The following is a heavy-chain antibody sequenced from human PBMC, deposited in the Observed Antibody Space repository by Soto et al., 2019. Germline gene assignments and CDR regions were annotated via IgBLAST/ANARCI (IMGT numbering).Heavy chain of an antibody. CDR2: ISYDGSNK. J-gene: IGHJ6*02. CDR3: AKDDLLWFGESQSMDV. CDR1: GFTFSSYG. D-gene: IGHD3-10*01. V-gene: IGHV3-30*18. Sequence: PGGSLRLSCAASGFTFSSYGMHWVRQAPGKGLEWVAVISYDGSNKYYADSVKGRFTISRDNSKNTLYLQMNSLRAEDTAVYYCAKDDLLWFGESQSMDVWGQGTTVTVSS.